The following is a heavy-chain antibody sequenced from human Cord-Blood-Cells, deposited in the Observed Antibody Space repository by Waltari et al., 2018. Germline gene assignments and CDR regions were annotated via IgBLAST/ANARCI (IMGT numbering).Heavy chain of an antibody. Sequence: QVQLQESGPGLVKPSETLSLTCAVSGYSISRGYYWGWIRQPPGKGREWIGSIYHSGSTYYNPSLKSRVTISVDTSKNQFSLKLSSVTAADTAVYYCARGTGAGAFDIWGQGTMVTVSS. CDR2: IYHSGST. CDR3: ARGTGAGAFDI. D-gene: IGHD7-27*01. CDR1: GYSISRGYY. V-gene: IGHV4-38-2*01. J-gene: IGHJ3*02.